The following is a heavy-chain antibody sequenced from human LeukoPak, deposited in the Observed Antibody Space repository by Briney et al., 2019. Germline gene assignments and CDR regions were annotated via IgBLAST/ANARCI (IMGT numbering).Heavy chain of an antibody. CDR2: ISTYGAST. J-gene: IGHJ6*02. Sequence: PGGSLRLSCSASGFTFSTYAMHCVRQAPGKGLECVSTISTYGASTYYADSVKRRFTISRDNSKTTLYLQMRSLRAEDTAIYYCVKEIYSYAKYYYFCAMDAWGQGTTVTVSS. V-gene: IGHV3-64D*09. CDR3: VKEIYSYAKYYYFCAMDA. CDR1: GFTFSTYA. D-gene: IGHD3-16*01.